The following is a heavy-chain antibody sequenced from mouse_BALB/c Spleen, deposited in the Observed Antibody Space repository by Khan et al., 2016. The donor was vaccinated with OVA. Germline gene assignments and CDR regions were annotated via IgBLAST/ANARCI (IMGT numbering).Heavy chain of an antibody. Sequence: VQLKESGPGLVKPSQSLSLTCTVTGYSITSEYAWNWIRQFPENKLEWMGYINYSGNTRFNPSLKSRTSITRDTSKNPFFLQLNSMTTEDTATYYCARKGYYDYDPFPYWGQGTLVTVSA. CDR3: ARKGYYDYDPFPY. CDR1: GYSITSEYA. V-gene: IGHV3-2*02. D-gene: IGHD2-4*01. CDR2: INYSGNT. J-gene: IGHJ3*01.